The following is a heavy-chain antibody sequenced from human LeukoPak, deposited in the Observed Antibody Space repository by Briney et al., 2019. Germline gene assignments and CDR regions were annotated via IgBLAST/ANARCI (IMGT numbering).Heavy chain of an antibody. CDR3: ARGGGIVVVPAATYYYYYMDV. V-gene: IGHV4-59*01. CDR2: ICYSGST. J-gene: IGHJ6*03. Sequence: SETLSLTCTVSGGSISSYYWSWIRQPPGKGLEWIGYICYSGSTNYNPSLKSRVTISVDTSKNQFSLKLSSVTAADTAVYYCARGGGIVVVPAATYYYYYMDVWGKGTTVTVSS. CDR1: GGSISSYY. D-gene: IGHD2-2*01.